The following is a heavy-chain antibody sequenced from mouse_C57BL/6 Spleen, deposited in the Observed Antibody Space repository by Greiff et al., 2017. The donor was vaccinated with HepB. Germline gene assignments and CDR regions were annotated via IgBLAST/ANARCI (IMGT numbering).Heavy chain of an antibody. CDR3: ARWGSSPFDY. J-gene: IGHJ2*01. Sequence: ESGPGMVKPSQSLSLTCTVTGYSITSGYDWHWIRHFPGNKLEWMGYISYSGSTNYNPSLKSRISITHDTSKNHFFLKLNSVTTEDTATYYCARWGSSPFDYWGQGTTLTVSS. CDR1: GYSITSGYD. D-gene: IGHD1-1*01. CDR2: ISYSGST. V-gene: IGHV3-1*01.